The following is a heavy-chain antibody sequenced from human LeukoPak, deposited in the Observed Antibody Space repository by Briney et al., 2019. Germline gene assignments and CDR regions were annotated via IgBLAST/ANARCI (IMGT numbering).Heavy chain of an antibody. V-gene: IGHV3-13*01. J-gene: IGHJ6*02. D-gene: IGHD1-26*01. CDR1: GFTFDSYD. CDR2: IDTAGNT. CDR3: IRIRTREHQYGMDV. Sequence: PGGSLRLSCAASGFTFDSYDMHWVRHATGKGLEGVSAIDTAGNTYYLGSVKGRFTISREDAKDSLYLQMNSLRDGDTAVYYCIRIRTREHQYGMDVWGQGTTVTVSS.